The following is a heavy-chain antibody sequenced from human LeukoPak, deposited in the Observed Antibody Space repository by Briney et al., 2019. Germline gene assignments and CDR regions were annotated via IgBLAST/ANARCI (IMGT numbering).Heavy chain of an antibody. CDR3: ARGHVYGYFDY. J-gene: IGHJ4*02. V-gene: IGHV3-11*04. CDR2: ISSSGSTI. CDR1: GFSFSGSY. D-gene: IGHD3-16*01. Sequence: GGSLRLSCAASGFSFSGSYMSWIRQAPGKGLEWVSYISSSGSTIYYADSMKGRFTISRDNAKNSLYLQMNSLRAEDTAVYYCARGHVYGYFDYWGQGTLVTVSS.